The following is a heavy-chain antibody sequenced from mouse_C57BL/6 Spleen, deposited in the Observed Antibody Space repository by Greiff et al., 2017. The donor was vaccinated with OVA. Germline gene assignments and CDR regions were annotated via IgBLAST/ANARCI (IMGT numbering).Heavy chain of an antibody. V-gene: IGHV1-26*01. J-gene: IGHJ4*01. D-gene: IGHD1-1*01. CDR1: GYTFTDYY. CDR2: INPNNGGT. CDR3: ARSPVVAYYYAMDY. Sequence: EVQLQQSGPELVKPGASVKISCKASGYTFTDYYMNWVKQSHGKSLEWIGDINPNNGGTSYNQKFKGKATLTVDKSSSTAYMELRSLTSEDSAVYYCARSPVVAYYYAMDYWGQGTSVTVSS.